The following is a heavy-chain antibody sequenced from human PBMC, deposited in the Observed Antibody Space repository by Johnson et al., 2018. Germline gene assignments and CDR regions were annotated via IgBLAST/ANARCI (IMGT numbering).Heavy chain of an antibody. CDR2: ISHDGSNE. D-gene: IGHD3-16*01. CDR1: GFPFSHHA. J-gene: IGHJ6*03. Sequence: QVQLVQSGGGVVQPGRSLRLSCAASGFPFSHHAMHWVRQAPGKGLEWVAVISHDGSNEYFADSVKGRFTISRDTSKNTLYLKMNSLSVVDTAVYYCARATYYYASPKDYMDVWGRGTTVTVSS. CDR3: ARATYYYASPKDYMDV. V-gene: IGHV3-30-3*01.